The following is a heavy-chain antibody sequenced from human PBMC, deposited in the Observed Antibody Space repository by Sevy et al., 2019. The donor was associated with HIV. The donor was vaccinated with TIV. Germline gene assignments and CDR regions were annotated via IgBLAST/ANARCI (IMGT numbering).Heavy chain of an antibody. CDR3: AREGDSSGWYYFDY. V-gene: IGHV3-30-3*01. Sequence: GGSLRLSCAASGFTFSSYAMHWVRQAPGKGLEWVAVISYDGSNKNYADSVKGRFTISRDNSKNMLYLQMNSLRAEDTAVYYCAREGDSSGWYYFDYWGQGTLVTVSS. CDR1: GFTFSSYA. D-gene: IGHD6-19*01. CDR2: ISYDGSNK. J-gene: IGHJ4*02.